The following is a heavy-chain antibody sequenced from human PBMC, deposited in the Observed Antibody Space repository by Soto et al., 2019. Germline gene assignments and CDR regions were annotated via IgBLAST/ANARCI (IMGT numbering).Heavy chain of an antibody. V-gene: IGHV3-11*06. D-gene: IGHD2-2*02. CDR2: ISSSSSYT. CDR3: ARGDYCSSTSCYTSYYYGMDV. J-gene: IGHJ6*02. CDR1: GFTFSDYY. Sequence: PGGSLRLSCAASGFTFSDYYMSWIRQAPGKGLEWVSYISSSSSYTNYADSVKGRFTISRDNAKNSLYLQMNSLRAEDTAVYYCARGDYCSSTSCYTSYYYGMDVWGQGTTVTVPS.